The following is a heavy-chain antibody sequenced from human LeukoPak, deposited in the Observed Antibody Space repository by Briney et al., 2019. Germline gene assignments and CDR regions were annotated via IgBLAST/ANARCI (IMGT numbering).Heavy chain of an antibody. J-gene: IGHJ4*02. D-gene: IGHD3-3*01. CDR2: IDWDDDK. Sequence: SGPTLVNPTQTLTLTCTFSGLSLSTNGMRVSWIRQPPGKALEWLARIDWDDDKFYSTSLKTRLTISKDTSKNQVVLTMTNMDPVDTATYYCARTPQRGTIFGVAPYYFDYWGQGTLVTVSS. CDR3: ARTPQRGTIFGVAPYYFDY. V-gene: IGHV2-70*04. CDR1: GLSLSTNGMR.